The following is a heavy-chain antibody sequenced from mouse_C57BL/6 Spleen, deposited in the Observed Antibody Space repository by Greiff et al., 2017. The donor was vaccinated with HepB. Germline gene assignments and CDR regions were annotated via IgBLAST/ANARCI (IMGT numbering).Heavy chain of an antibody. J-gene: IGHJ2*01. CDR1: GYSITSGYY. Sequence: DVQLQESGPGLVKPSQSLSLTCSVTGYSITSGYYWNWIRQFPGNKLEWMGYISYDGSNNYNPSLKNRISITRDTSKNQFVLKLNSVTTEDTATYYCSYGLYFDYWGQGTTLTVSS. CDR3: SYGLYFDY. V-gene: IGHV3-6*01. D-gene: IGHD1-1*01. CDR2: ISYDGSN.